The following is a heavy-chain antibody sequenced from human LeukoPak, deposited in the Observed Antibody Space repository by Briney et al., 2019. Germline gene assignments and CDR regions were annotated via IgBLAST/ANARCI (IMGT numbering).Heavy chain of an antibody. V-gene: IGHV1-69*05. Sequence: ASVKVSCKASGGTFSSYAISWVRQAPGQGLEWMGRIIPIFGTANYAQKFQGRVTITTDESTSTAYMELSSLRSEDTAVYYCARDLGYCSGGSCYKGHNWFDPWGQGTLVTVSS. CDR2: IIPIFGTA. D-gene: IGHD2-15*01. CDR1: GGTFSSYA. J-gene: IGHJ5*02. CDR3: ARDLGYCSGGSCYKGHNWFDP.